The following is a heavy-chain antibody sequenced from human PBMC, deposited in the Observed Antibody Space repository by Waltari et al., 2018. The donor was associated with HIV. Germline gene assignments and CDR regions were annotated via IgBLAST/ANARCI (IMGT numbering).Heavy chain of an antibody. Sequence: QVQLKESGPGLVKSSQTLSLTCAVSGDSINSGGYYWAWIRQHPEKGLECIGFVYYRGSTFSNPSFKSRASMSVDSSKNQFSLRLTSLTAADTAVYYCARVVYWYFDLWGRGTLVTVSS. CDR3: ARVVYWYFDL. V-gene: IGHV4-31*11. CDR1: GDSINSGGYY. CDR2: VYYRGST. J-gene: IGHJ2*01.